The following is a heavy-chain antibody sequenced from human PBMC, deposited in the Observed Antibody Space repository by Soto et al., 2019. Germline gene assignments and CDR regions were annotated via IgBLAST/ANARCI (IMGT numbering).Heavy chain of an antibody. CDR2: IYYSGST. J-gene: IGHJ6*02. CDR1: GGSVGSYY. Sequence: PSETLSLTCTVSGGSVGSYYWSWIRQPPGKGLEWIGYIYYSGSTNYNPSLKSRVTISVDTSKNQFSLKLSSVTAADTAVYYCARVGYYYYGMDVWGQGTTVTVSS. V-gene: IGHV4-59*02. CDR3: ARVGYYYYGMDV.